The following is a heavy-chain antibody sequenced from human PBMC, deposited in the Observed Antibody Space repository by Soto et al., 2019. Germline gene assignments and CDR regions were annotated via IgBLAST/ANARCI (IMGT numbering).Heavy chain of an antibody. CDR2: VFPGDSDT. CDR3: ARHDCFWISTSCYSSFDL. Sequence: PGESLKISCKTSGHRFSESWIGWVRQQPXKGLEWLGMVFPGDSDTRYSPTFDGHVTVSADKSTNTAYLRWSSLRASDTAMYYCARHDCFWISTSCYSSFDLWGQGTFVIVSS. D-gene: IGHD2-2*02. J-gene: IGHJ5*02. V-gene: IGHV5-51*01. CDR1: GHRFSESW.